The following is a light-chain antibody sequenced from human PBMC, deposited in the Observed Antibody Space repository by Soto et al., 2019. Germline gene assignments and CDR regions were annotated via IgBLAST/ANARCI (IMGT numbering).Light chain of an antibody. Sequence: EIVLTQSPAALXVSPGERATLPCRASQGIGSTLAWYQQKPGQTPRLLIYDSSTRAIGIPTRFSGSRSGTEFTLTINSLQSEDFAVYYCQPYNNWPLTFGGGTKVDI. J-gene: IGKJ4*01. CDR3: QPYNNWPLT. CDR2: DSS. CDR1: QGIGST. V-gene: IGKV3-15*01.